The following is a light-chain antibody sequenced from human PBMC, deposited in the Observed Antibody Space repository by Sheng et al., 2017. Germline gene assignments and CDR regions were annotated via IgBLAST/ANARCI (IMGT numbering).Light chain of an antibody. CDR1: QSISAW. CDR3: QKYDNFPYT. CDR2: KAS. Sequence: DIQMTQSPSTLSASVGDRVTISCRASQSISAWLAWYQQKPGKAPKLLIYKASSLQSGVPSRFSGSGSGTEFTLTISSLQPEDIATYYCQKYDNFPYTFGQGTKLEIK. J-gene: IGKJ2*01. V-gene: IGKV1-5*03.